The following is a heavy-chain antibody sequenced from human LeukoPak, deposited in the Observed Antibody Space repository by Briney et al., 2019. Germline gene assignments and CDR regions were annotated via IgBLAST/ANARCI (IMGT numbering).Heavy chain of an antibody. CDR2: ISYDGSNK. CDR1: GFSFSIYG. D-gene: IGHD6-13*01. CDR3: AKDHGYTSSWLFNWFDP. J-gene: IGHJ5*02. Sequence: GGSLRLSCAASGFSFSIYGMHWVRQAPGKGLEWVAVISYDGSNKYYADSVKGRFTISRDDSMNTVYLQMNRLRTEDTAVYYCAKDHGYTSSWLFNWFDPWGQGTLVTVSS. V-gene: IGHV3-30*18.